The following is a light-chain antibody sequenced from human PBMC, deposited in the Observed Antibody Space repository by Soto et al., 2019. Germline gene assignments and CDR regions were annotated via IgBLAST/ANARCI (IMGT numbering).Light chain of an antibody. V-gene: IGKV4-1*01. CDR1: QTVFYSANNRNY. J-gene: IGKJ2*01. CDR3: QQYYGTPYT. Sequence: DIVMTQSPDSLAVSLGERATIHCKSSQTVFYSANNRNYLAWYQQKPGQPPKLLLYRASIRESGVPDRFSGSGSGTDFTLTISSLQAEDVAFYYCQQYYGTPYTFGQGTKLEI. CDR2: RAS.